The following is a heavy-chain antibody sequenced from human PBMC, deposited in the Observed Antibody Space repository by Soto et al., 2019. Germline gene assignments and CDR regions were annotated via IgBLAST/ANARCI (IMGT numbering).Heavy chain of an antibody. CDR3: ASFYSSPSSYSDY. CDR2: INAGNGIT. D-gene: IGHD6-6*01. J-gene: IGHJ4*02. V-gene: IGHV1-3*01. Sequence: ASVKVSCKASGYTFTIYAIHWVRQAPGQGLEWMGRINAGNGITNSSQKFQGRLTITADKSTSTAYMEMSSLRSEDTAVYYCASFYSSPSSYSDYWGQGTLVTVSS. CDR1: GYTFTIYA.